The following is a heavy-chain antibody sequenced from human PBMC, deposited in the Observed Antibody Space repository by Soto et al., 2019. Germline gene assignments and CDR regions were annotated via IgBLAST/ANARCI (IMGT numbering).Heavy chain of an antibody. J-gene: IGHJ6*02. D-gene: IGHD7-27*01. CDR3: ARYGDRYYYYGMDV. CDR1: GGSISSGGYY. Sequence: SETLSLTCTVSGGSISSGGYYWSWIRQHPGKGLEWIGYIYYSGSTYYNPSLRSRVTISVDTSKNQFSLKLSSVTAADTAVYYCARYGDRYYYYGMDVWGQGTTVTVSS. V-gene: IGHV4-31*03. CDR2: IYYSGST.